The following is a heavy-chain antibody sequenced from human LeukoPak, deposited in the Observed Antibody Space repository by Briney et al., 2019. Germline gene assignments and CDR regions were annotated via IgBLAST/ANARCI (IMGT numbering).Heavy chain of an antibody. CDR1: GGSISSYY. J-gene: IGHJ4*02. V-gene: IGHV3-23*01. CDR3: AKDRAYSSNWYGGDY. CDR2: ISGSGGTT. Sequence: QPSETLSLTCTVSGGSISSYYWSWIRQPPGKGLEWVSTISGSGGTTYYADSVKGRFTISRDNSNNTLYMQMNNLRAEDTALYYCAKDRAYSSNWYGGDYWGQGTLVTVSS. D-gene: IGHD6-13*01.